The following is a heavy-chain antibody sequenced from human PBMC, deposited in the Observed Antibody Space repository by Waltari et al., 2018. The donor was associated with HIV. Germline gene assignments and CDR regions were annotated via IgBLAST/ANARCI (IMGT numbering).Heavy chain of an antibody. CDR1: GFIFGDYA. V-gene: IGHV3-49*04. Sequence: QLVASGGRLLQPARPLGLSCTASGFIFGDYAMSWVRHARGKGLEWVGFIRSKAYGGTTEYAASVKGRCTISRDDSKSIGYLQMNSLKTEDTVVYYCTSYYYDSSGSDWYFDLWGRGTLVTVSS. D-gene: IGHD3-22*01. J-gene: IGHJ2*01. CDR2: IRSKAYGGTT. CDR3: TSYYYDSSGSDWYFDL.